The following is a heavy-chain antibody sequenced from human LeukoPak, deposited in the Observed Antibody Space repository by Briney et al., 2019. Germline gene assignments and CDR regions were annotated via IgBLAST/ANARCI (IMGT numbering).Heavy chain of an antibody. CDR2: ISYSGST. CDR3: ARGRDGYKNY. V-gene: IGHV4-59*12. CDR1: GGSISTYY. J-gene: IGHJ4*02. D-gene: IGHD5-24*01. Sequence: KASETLSLTCTVSGGSISTYYWSWIRQPPGKGLEWIGYISYSGSTNYNPSLKSRVTISVDTSKNQFSLKLSSVTAADTAVYYCARGRDGYKNYWGQGTLVTVSS.